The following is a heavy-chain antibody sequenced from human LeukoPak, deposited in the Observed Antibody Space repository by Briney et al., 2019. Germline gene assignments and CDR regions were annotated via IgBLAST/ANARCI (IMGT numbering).Heavy chain of an antibody. D-gene: IGHD1-14*01. CDR1: GFSFSDSA. J-gene: IGHJ4*02. Sequence: PGRSLRLSCAASGFSFSDSALHWVRQASGKGLEWVGRIRSKANSYATAYAASLKGRVTISRDDSKNTAYLQMDSLKTEDTAVYYCTRLPDWGQGTLVTVSS. CDR3: TRLPD. CDR2: IRSKANSYAT. V-gene: IGHV3-73*01.